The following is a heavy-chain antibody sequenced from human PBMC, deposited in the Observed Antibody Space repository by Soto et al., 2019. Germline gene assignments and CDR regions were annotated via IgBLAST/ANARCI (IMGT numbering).Heavy chain of an antibody. D-gene: IGHD1-20*01. J-gene: IGHJ6*02. CDR2: IYSSGST. CDR1: GGSIFGSNYF. Sequence: AETLSLTCTVSGGSIFGSNYFWFGIRQSPGTGLELLGTIYSSGSTYYNPSLKSRITMSLDTSKNQFSLNLGSVTAADTAVYYCARAKSGDNWNPPGYYYYYGMDVWGQGTTVTVSS. CDR3: ARAKSGDNWNPPGYYYYYGMDV. V-gene: IGHV4-39*01.